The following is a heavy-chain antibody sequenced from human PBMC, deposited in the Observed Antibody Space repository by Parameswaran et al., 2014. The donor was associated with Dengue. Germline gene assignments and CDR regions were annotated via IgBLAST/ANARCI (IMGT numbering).Heavy chain of an antibody. D-gene: IGHD4-23*01. V-gene: IGHV1-46*01. CDR3: ARDLHPSYGGSYYFDY. CDR2: INPSGGST. J-gene: IGHJ4*02. Sequence: WVRQAPGQGLEWMGIINPSGGSTSYAQKFQGRVTMTRDTSTSTVYMELSSLRSEDTAVYYCARDLHPSYGGSYYFDYWGQGTLVTVSS.